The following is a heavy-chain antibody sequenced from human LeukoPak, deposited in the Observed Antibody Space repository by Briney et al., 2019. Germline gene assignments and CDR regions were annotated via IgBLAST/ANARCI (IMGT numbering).Heavy chain of an antibody. D-gene: IGHD2-21*02. Sequence: SETLSLTCTVSGGSISTYYWSWIRQPPGKGLEWIGYIHYTGSTDYNPSLKSRLTISLDTSKNQFSLRLSSVTAADTAVYYCTRAPCGDCYHDYWGQGTLVTVSS. V-gene: IGHV4-59*01. CDR3: TRAPCGDCYHDY. CDR1: GGSISTYY. CDR2: IHYTGST. J-gene: IGHJ4*02.